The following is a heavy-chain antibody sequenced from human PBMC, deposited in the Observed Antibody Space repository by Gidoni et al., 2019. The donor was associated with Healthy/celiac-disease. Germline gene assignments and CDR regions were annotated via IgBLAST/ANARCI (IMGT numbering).Heavy chain of an antibody. CDR1: GFTFSSYE. CDR3: ARDNGATPPNYYYGMDV. CDR2: ISSSGSTI. Sequence: EVQLVESGGGLVQPGGSLRLSCAASGFTFSSYEMNWVRQAPGKGLEWVSYISSSGSTIYYADSVKGRFTISRDNAKNSLYLQMNSLRAEDTAVYYCARDNGATPPNYYYGMDVWGQGTTVTVSS. D-gene: IGHD1-26*01. V-gene: IGHV3-48*03. J-gene: IGHJ6*02.